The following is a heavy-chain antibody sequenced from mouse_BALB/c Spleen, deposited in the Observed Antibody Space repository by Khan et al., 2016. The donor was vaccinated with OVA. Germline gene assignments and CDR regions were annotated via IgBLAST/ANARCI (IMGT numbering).Heavy chain of an antibody. Sequence: EVELVESGGDLVKPGGSLKLSCAASGFTFSNYGMSWVRQLPDKRLEWVATINSDGTYTYYPDRVKGRFTISRNNAKNTLYLEMSSLKSEDTAMYYCASHLTGSFAYWGQGTLVTVSA. D-gene: IGHD4-1*01. CDR1: GFTFSNYG. CDR2: INSDGTYT. J-gene: IGHJ3*01. V-gene: IGHV5-6*01. CDR3: ASHLTGSFAY.